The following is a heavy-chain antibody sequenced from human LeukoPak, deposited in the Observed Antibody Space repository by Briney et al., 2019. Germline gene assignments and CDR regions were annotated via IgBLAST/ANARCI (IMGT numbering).Heavy chain of an antibody. CDR2: ISGSGGST. CDR1: GFTFSSYA. V-gene: IGHV3-23*01. J-gene: IGHJ4*02. Sequence: GGSLRLSCAASGFTFSSYAMSWVRQAPGKGLEWVSAISGSGGSTYYADSVKGRFTISRDNSKNTLYLQMNSLRAEDTAVYYCEKEVMVRGVIIRGYFDYWGQGTLVTVSS. CDR3: EKEVMVRGVIIRGYFDY. D-gene: IGHD3-10*01.